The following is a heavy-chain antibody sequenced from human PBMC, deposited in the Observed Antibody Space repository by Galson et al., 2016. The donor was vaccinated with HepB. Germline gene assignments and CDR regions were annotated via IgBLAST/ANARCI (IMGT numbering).Heavy chain of an antibody. V-gene: IGHV6-1*01. CDR1: GDSVSSNSAA. J-gene: IGHJ3*01. Sequence: CAISGDSVSSNSAAWNWIRQSPSRGLEWLGRTYYRSKWYNDYAVSVKSRISINPDTSKNQFSLQPNSVTPEDTAVYYCARGAHSTFDVWGQGTMVTVSS. CDR3: ARGAHSTFDV. CDR2: TYYRSKWYN. D-gene: IGHD3-16*01.